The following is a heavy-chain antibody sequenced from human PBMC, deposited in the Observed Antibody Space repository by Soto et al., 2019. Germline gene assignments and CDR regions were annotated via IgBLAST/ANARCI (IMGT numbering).Heavy chain of an antibody. V-gene: IGHV3-74*01. CDR2: INSDGSST. Sequence: EVQLVESGGGLVQPGGSLRLSCAASGFSFSSYWMHWVRQAPGKGLVWVSRINSDGSSTSFADSVKGRFTISRDNAKNTLYLQLNSLRAEDTALYYCARDEGSGFPPYDYWGQGTLVTVSS. J-gene: IGHJ4*02. CDR3: ARDEGSGFPPYDY. D-gene: IGHD3-3*01. CDR1: GFSFSSYW.